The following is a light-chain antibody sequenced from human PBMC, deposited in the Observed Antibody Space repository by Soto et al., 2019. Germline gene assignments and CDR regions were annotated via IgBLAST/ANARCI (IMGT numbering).Light chain of an antibody. CDR1: ESVSTY. V-gene: IGKV3-11*01. J-gene: IGKJ4*01. CDR3: QMRGKWPPP. CDR2: DAS. Sequence: EIVLTQSPATLSLSPGERATLSCRASESVSTYLAWYQQKPGQAPRILIYDASRRVTGIPARFSGSGSGTDFTLTISSLEPEDFAVYYCQMRGKWPPPFGGGTKVEIK.